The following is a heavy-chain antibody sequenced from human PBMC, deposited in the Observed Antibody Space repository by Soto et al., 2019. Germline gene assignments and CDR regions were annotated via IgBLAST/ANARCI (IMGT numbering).Heavy chain of an antibody. CDR3: ARGGGSTDYVANYYFDY. V-gene: IGHV4-30-2*01. Sequence: QLRLQESGSGLVKPSQTLSLTCTVSGGSLSSGSFSWGWIRQPPGKGLEWIGYINYSGNTYYNPSLRRRLTNSRDMSTNQFSLKLGPVTAADTAVYYCARGGGSTDYVANYYFDYWGRGTLVTVSS. J-gene: IGHJ4*02. CDR2: INYSGNT. CDR1: GGSLSSGSFS. D-gene: IGHD4-17*01.